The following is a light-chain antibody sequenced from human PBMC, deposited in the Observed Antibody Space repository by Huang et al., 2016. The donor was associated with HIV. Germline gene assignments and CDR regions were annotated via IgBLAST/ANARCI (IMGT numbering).Light chain of an antibody. CDR3: QQYNKWPPEYT. Sequence: VMMSHSPATLAASPGERVTLSCGASQRVNTNLAWYQQKPCQPPRLLIDAASTRAAGVPARFAGSGSGTEFTLTIDSLQSDDFAVYYCQQYNKWPPEYTFGQGTRLEIK. V-gene: IGKV3-15*01. J-gene: IGKJ2*01. CDR1: QRVNTN. CDR2: AAS.